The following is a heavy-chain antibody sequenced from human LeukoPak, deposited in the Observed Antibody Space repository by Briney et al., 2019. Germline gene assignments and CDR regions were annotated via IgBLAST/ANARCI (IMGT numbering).Heavy chain of an antibody. J-gene: IGHJ6*03. D-gene: IGHD2-2*01. CDR1: GGSFSGYY. CDR3: ARVPGMGQYQPLYYYYYMDV. Sequence: ASETLSLTCAVYGGSFSGYYWSWIRQPPGKGLEWIGYIYYSGSTNYNPSLKSRVTISVDTSKNQFSLKLSSVTAADTAVYYCARVPGMGQYQPLYYYYYMDVWGKGTTVTVSS. CDR2: IYYSGST. V-gene: IGHV4-59*01.